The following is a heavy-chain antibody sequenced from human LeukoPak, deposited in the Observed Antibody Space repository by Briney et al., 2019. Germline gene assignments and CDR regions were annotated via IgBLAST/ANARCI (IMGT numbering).Heavy chain of an antibody. V-gene: IGHV3-49*03. J-gene: IGHJ6*03. CDR2: IRSKAYGGTT. CDR3: ARGAYCSSTSCYTDYYMDV. D-gene: IGHD2-2*02. Sequence: GGSLRLSCTASGFTFGDYAMSWFRQAPGKGLEWVGFIRSKAYGGTTEYAASVKGRFTISRDDSKSIAYLQMNSLRAEDTAVYYCARGAYCSSTSCYTDYYMDVWGKGTTVTVSS. CDR1: GFTFGDYA.